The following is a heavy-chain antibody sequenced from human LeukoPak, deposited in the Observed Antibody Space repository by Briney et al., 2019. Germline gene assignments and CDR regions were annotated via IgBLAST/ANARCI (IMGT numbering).Heavy chain of an antibody. CDR3: ARFYSSSWTYYFDY. CDR2: ISYDGSNK. J-gene: IGHJ4*02. CDR1: GFTFSGYP. Sequence: GKSLRLSCAASGFTFSGYPIHWVRQAPGKGLEWVAVISYDGSNKYYADSVKGRFTISRDNSKNTLYLQMNSLRAEDTAVYYCARFYSSSWTYYFDYWGQGTLVTVSS. D-gene: IGHD6-13*01. V-gene: IGHV3-30-3*01.